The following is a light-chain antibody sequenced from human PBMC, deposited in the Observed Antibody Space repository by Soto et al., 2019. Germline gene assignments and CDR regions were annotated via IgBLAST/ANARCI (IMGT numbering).Light chain of an antibody. CDR2: AAS. CDR1: QGIGSH. CDR3: QQLDNYPRT. V-gene: IGKV1-9*01. J-gene: IGKJ1*01. Sequence: DIQLTQSPSFLSASVGDRVIITCRASQGIGSHLAWYQQKAGKAPKLLISAASTLQSGVPSRFSGSGSGTEFTLTISSLQPEDCATYYCQQLDNYPRTFGQGTKVEIK.